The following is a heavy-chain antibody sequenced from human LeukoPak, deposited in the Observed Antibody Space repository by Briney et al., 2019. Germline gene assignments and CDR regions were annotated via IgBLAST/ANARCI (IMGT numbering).Heavy chain of an antibody. CDR1: GGSISSYY. CDR2: IYYSGST. V-gene: IGHV4-59*01. CDR3: ARVRYCSSTSCYPIDY. Sequence: SETLSLTCTVSGGSISSYYWSWIRRPPGKGLEWIGYIYYSGSTNYNPSLKSRVTISVDTSKNQFSLKLSSVTAADTAVYYCARVRYCSSTSCYPIDYWGQGTLVTVSS. J-gene: IGHJ4*02. D-gene: IGHD2-2*01.